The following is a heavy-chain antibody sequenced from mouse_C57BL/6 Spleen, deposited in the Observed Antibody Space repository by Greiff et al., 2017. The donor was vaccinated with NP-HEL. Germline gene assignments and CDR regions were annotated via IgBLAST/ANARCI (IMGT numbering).Heavy chain of an antibody. CDR1: GFTFTDYY. V-gene: IGHV7-3*01. D-gene: IGHD2-2*01. CDR3: ARDGYGDYAMDY. J-gene: IGHJ4*01. Sequence: EVKLVESGGGLVQPGGSLSLSCAASGFTFTDYYMSWVRQPPGKALEWLGFIRNKANGYTTEYSASVKGRFTISRDNSQSILYLQMNALRAEDSATYYCARDGYGDYAMDYWGQGTSVTVSS. CDR2: IRNKANGYTT.